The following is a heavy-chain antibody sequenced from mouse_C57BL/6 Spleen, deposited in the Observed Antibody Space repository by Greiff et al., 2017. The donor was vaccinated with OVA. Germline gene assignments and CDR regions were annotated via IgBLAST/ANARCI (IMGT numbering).Heavy chain of an antibody. CDR2: IYPGDGDT. J-gene: IGHJ4*01. Sequence: VQLQESGPELVKPGASVKISCKASGYAFSSSWMNWVKQRPGKGLEWIGRIYPGDGDTNYNGKFKGKATLTADKSSSTAYMQLSSLTSEDSAVYFCVLGLPYAMDYWGQGTSVTVSS. D-gene: IGHD2-4*01. CDR3: VLGLPYAMDY. V-gene: IGHV1-82*01. CDR1: GYAFSSSW.